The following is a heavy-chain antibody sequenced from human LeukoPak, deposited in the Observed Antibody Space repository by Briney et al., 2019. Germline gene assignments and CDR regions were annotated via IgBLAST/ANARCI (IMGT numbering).Heavy chain of an antibody. J-gene: IGHJ4*02. V-gene: IGHV4-59*01. D-gene: IGHD2-15*01. CDR3: ATTPYCSGSTCYFDH. Sequence: PSETLSLTCTVSGGSISSYYWSWIRQPPGKGLEWIGYIYYSGSTNYNPSLKSRVTISVDTSKNQFSLKLSSVTAADTAVYYCATTPYCSGSTCYFDHWGQGTLVTVSS. CDR1: GGSISSYY. CDR2: IYYSGST.